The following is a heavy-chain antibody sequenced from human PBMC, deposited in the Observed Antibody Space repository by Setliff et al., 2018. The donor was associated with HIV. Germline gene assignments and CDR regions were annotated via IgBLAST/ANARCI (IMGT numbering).Heavy chain of an antibody. CDR2: ISAYNSNT. CDR1: GGTFSDFR. D-gene: IGHD1-1*01. Sequence: RASVKVSCKASGGTFSDFRITWVRQAPGQGLEWMGWISAYNSNTNYVQKLQGRVTITTDTSTSTAYMELRSLRSDDTAVYYCARKGTGDAFDIWGQGTMVTVSS. V-gene: IGHV1-18*01. CDR3: ARKGTGDAFDI. J-gene: IGHJ3*02.